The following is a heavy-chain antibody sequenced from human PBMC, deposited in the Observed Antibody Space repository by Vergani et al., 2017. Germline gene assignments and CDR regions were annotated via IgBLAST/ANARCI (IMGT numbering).Heavy chain of an antibody. J-gene: IGHJ2*01. V-gene: IGHV4-59*01. D-gene: IGHD2-15*01. CDR3: ARDPGGTPGWFQKFWXFDL. CDR1: GGSISSYY. CDR2: IYYSGSN. Sequence: QVQLQESGPGLVKPSETLSPTCTVSGGSISSYYWSWIRPPPGKGLEWIGYIYYSGSNNSNPSLKSRVTISVDTSKNQFSLKLSFVTAADPAVYYCARDPGGTPGWFQKFWXFDLWGRGTLVTVSS.